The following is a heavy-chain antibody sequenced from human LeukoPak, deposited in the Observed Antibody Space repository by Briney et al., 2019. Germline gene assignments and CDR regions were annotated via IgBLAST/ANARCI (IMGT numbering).Heavy chain of an antibody. D-gene: IGHD3-10*01. V-gene: IGHV3-48*04. J-gene: IGHJ4*02. CDR1: GFSFSSYG. CDR3: ARETPRGFHYFDY. CDR2: ISSSGSTI. Sequence: GGSLRLSCAGSGFSFSSYGMHWVRQAPGKGLEWVSYISSSGSTIYYADSVKGRFTISRDNAKNSLYLQMNSLRAEDTAVYYCARETPRGFHYFDYWGQGTLVTVSS.